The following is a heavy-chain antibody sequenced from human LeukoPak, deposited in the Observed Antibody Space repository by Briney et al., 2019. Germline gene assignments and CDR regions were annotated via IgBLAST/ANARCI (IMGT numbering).Heavy chain of an antibody. D-gene: IGHD2-2*01. J-gene: IGHJ5*02. CDR3: ASQGSYCSSTSCLRWFDP. CDR1: GGSISSGGYY. CDR2: NYYSGST. Sequence: SQTLSLTCTVSGGSISSGGYYWSWIRQHPGKGLEWIGYNYYSGSTYYNPSLKSRVTISVDTSKNQFSLELSSVTAADTAVYYCASQGSYCSSTSCLRWFDPWGQGTLVTVSS. V-gene: IGHV4-31*03.